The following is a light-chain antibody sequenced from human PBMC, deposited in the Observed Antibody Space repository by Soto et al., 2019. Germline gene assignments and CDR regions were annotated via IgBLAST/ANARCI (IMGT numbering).Light chain of an antibody. Sequence: EIVMTQSPATLSVSPGERATLSCRASQSVSSNLAWYQQKPGQAPRLLIYGASTRATGIPASLSGSGSGTEYTLTISSLQSEDFAVYYCQQYNNWPPRYTFGQGTKLEIK. CDR2: GAS. CDR3: QQYNNWPPRYT. CDR1: QSVSSN. V-gene: IGKV3-15*01. J-gene: IGKJ2*01.